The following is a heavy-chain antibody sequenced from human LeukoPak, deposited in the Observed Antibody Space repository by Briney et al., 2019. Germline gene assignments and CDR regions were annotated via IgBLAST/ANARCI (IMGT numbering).Heavy chain of an antibody. D-gene: IGHD1-1*01. CDR1: GFTFSSYG. Sequence: GRSLRLSCAASGFTFSSYGMHWVRQAPGKGLEWVAVIWYDGGNKYYADSVKGRFTISRDNSKNTLYLQMNSLRAEDTAVYYCARADAATGTLVDYWGQGTLVTVSS. CDR2: IWYDGGNK. V-gene: IGHV3-33*01. CDR3: ARADAATGTLVDY. J-gene: IGHJ4*02.